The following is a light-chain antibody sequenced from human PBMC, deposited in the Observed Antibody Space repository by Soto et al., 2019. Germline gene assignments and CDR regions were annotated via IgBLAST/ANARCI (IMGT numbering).Light chain of an antibody. J-gene: IGKJ4*01. Sequence: MTQSPSSLSTSVGDRVTITCRASQYINNYLNWYQQKPGQAPRLLIYGASTRATGIPARFSGSGSGTEFTLTISSLQSEDFAVYSCQHYNNWPLTFGGGTKVEIK. CDR3: QHYNNWPLT. CDR2: GAS. CDR1: QYINNY. V-gene: IGKV3-15*01.